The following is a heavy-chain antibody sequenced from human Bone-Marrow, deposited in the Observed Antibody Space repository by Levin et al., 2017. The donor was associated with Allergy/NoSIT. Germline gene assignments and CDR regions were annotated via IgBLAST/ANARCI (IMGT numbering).Heavy chain of an antibody. CDR2: IYSGGST. V-gene: IGHV3-53*01. D-gene: IGHD1-26*01. CDR1: GFTVSSHY. CDR3: ARDGIVGATNYYYGMDV. J-gene: IGHJ6*02. Sequence: GESLKISCAASGFTVSSHYMSWVRQAPGKGLEWVSVIYSGGSTYYADSVKGRFTISRDNSKNTLYLQMNSLRAEDTAVYYCARDGIVGATNYYYGMDVWGQGTTVTVSS.